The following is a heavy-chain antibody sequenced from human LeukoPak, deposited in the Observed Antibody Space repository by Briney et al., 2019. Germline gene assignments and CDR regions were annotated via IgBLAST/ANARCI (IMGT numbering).Heavy chain of an antibody. CDR1: GFTFSSYA. Sequence: QAGGSLRLSCAASGFTFSSYAMSWVRQAPGKGLEWVSGISNSGGTTYDEGSVKGRFTISRDNSKNTLYLQMNNLRAEDTAVYYCAKGLLWFGELSPCYWGQGTLVTVSS. V-gene: IGHV3-23*01. D-gene: IGHD3-10*01. J-gene: IGHJ4*02. CDR2: ISNSGGTT. CDR3: AKGLLWFGELSPCY.